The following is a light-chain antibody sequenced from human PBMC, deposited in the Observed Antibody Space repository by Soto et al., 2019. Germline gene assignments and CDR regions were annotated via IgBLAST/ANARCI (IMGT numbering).Light chain of an antibody. J-gene: IGKJ2*01. CDR3: QQYGSSPYT. CDR2: GAS. Sequence: EIVLTQSPGTLSLSPGERATLSCRASQSVRSTYLAWYQQKPGQAPRLLIYGASGRATGIPDRFSDSRSGTDFTLTISRLEPEDFAVYYCQQYGSSPYTFGQGTKLEIK. CDR1: QSVRSTY. V-gene: IGKV3-20*01.